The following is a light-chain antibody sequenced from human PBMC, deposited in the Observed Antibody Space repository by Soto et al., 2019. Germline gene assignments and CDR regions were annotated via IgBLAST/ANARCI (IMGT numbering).Light chain of an antibody. CDR1: QSVCSRC. V-gene: IGKV3-20*01. CDR3: QHYGTTPCT. J-gene: IGKJ1*01. Sequence: ETVLTQSPGTLSLSPGERVTLSCRASQSVCSRCLAWYQQKPGQSPRLLIYGASSRATGIPDRFSGSGSGTDFTLTSSRLEPKDFAGYCCQHYGTTPCTFGQGTKVGIK. CDR2: GAS.